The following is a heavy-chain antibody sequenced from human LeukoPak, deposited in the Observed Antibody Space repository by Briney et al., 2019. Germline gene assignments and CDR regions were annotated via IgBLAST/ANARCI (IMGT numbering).Heavy chain of an antibody. Sequence: ASVKVSCKASGYTFTGYYMHWVRQAPGQGLEWMGWINPNSGGTNYAQKFQGRVTMTRDTCISTAYMELSRLRSDDTAVYYCARAHCSSTSCYKDGGDDAFDIWGQGTMVTVSS. CDR3: ARAHCSSTSCYKDGGDDAFDI. D-gene: IGHD2-2*02. V-gene: IGHV1-2*02. CDR2: INPNSGGT. CDR1: GYTFTGYY. J-gene: IGHJ3*02.